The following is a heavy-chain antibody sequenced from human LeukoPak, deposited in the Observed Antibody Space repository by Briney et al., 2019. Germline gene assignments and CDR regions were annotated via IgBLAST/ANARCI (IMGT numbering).Heavy chain of an antibody. Sequence: GESLKISCKGPGYSFTSYWIGWVRQMPGKGLEWMGIIYPGDSDTRYSPSFQGQVTISADKSISTAYLQWSSLKASDTAMYYCARTPPRGYSNYYFDYWGQGTLVTVSS. D-gene: IGHD4-11*01. CDR2: IYPGDSDT. J-gene: IGHJ4*02. V-gene: IGHV5-51*01. CDR1: GYSFTSYW. CDR3: ARTPPRGYSNYYFDY.